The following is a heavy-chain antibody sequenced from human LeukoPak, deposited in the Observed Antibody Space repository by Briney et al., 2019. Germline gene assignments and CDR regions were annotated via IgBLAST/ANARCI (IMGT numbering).Heavy chain of an antibody. Sequence: GGSLRLSCAASGLTLSSYAMHWVRQAPGKGLEWVAVISYGGTNKYYADSVKGRFTISRDNSKNTLYMQMNSLRAEDTAVYYGARAWGVQHLVPFDYWARGTLVTVSS. CDR3: ARAWGVQHLVPFDY. CDR2: ISYGGTNK. D-gene: IGHD6-13*01. J-gene: IGHJ4*02. CDR1: GLTLSSYA. V-gene: IGHV3-30-3*01.